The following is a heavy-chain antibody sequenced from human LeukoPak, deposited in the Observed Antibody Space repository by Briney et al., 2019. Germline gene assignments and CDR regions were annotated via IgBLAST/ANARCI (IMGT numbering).Heavy chain of an antibody. CDR1: GFTFGSYA. Sequence: GGSLRLSCAASGFTFGSYAISWVRQAPGKGLEWGSGVSGSGGITYFAYSVKGRFTISRDNSKNTVYLQINTLRAEDVALYNCAKTTAGYSSGPYPGWPMDYWCQGTLVTVSS. V-gene: IGHV3-23*01. D-gene: IGHD6-19*01. CDR2: VSGSGGIT. CDR3: AKTTAGYSSGPYPGWPMDY. J-gene: IGHJ4*02.